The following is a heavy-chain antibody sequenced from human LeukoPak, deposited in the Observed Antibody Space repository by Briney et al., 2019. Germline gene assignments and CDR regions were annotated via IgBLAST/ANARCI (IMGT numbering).Heavy chain of an antibody. CDR3: ARVPYYYGSGRYYFDY. Sequence: PSETLSLTCTVSGGSISSSSYYWGWIRQPPGKGLEWIGSIYYSGSTYYNPSLKSRVTISVDTSKNQFSLKLSSVTAADTAVYYCARVPYYYGSGRYYFDYWGQGTLVTVSS. J-gene: IGHJ4*02. D-gene: IGHD3-10*01. V-gene: IGHV4-39*07. CDR1: GGSISSSSYY. CDR2: IYYSGST.